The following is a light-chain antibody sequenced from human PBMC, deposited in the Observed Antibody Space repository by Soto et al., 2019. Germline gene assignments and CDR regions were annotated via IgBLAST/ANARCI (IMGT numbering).Light chain of an antibody. V-gene: IGLV2-14*01. J-gene: IGLJ1*01. CDR2: EVS. Sequence: QSVVTQPASVSGSPGQSITISCTGTNSDVGGYNYVSWYQQHPGEAPKLMIYEVSNRPSGVSNRFSGSKSGNTASLTISGLQAEDEADYYCSSYTSSSTLVFGTGTKVTVL. CDR1: NSDVGGYNY. CDR3: SSYTSSSTLV.